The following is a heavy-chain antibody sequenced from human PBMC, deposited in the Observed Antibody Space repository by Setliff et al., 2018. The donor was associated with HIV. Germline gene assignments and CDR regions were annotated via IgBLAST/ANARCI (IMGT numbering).Heavy chain of an antibody. J-gene: IGHJ4*02. V-gene: IGHV4-39*07. Sequence: KLPETLSLTCTVSGGSINSTSYYWGWIRQPPGNGLEWIGSIYHTGSTYYKPSLKSRVTMSVDTSKKQFSLKLSSVTAADTAVHYCARLMSSPSGGHFDYWGQGTLVTVSS. CDR2: IYHTGST. CDR3: ARLMSSPSGGHFDY. CDR1: GGSINSTSYY. D-gene: IGHD6-19*01.